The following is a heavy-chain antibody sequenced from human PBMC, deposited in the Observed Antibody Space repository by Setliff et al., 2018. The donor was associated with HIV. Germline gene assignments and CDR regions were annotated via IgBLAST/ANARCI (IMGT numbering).Heavy chain of an antibody. CDR3: ARGGHYTGSYLPRDYYMDV. Sequence: ASVKVSCKASGDTFTNFYIHWVRQAPGQGLEWLGMSKPSAGSTTYAQKFQGRVTMTSDTSTSTVYMDLSSLGPEDTAVYYCARGGHYTGSYLPRDYYMDVWGKGTTVTVSS. D-gene: IGHD1-26*01. CDR1: GDTFTNFY. J-gene: IGHJ6*03. V-gene: IGHV1-46*01. CDR2: SKPSAGST.